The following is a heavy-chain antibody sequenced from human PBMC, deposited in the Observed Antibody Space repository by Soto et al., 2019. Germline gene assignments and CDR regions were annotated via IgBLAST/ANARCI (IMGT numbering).Heavy chain of an antibody. J-gene: IGHJ4*02. CDR2: ISGSGGST. D-gene: IGHD2-15*01. Sequence: EVQLLESGGGLVQPGGSLRLSCAASGFTFSSYAMSWVRQAPGKGLEWVSAISGSGGSTYYADSVKGRFTISRDNSKNTLYLQMNSLRAEDTAVYYCAEGPSVVVAATPYYFDYWGQGTLVTVSS. V-gene: IGHV3-23*01. CDR1: GFTFSSYA. CDR3: AEGPSVVVAATPYYFDY.